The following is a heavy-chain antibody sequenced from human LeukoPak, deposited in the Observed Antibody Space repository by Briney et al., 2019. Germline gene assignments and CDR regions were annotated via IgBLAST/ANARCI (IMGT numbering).Heavy chain of an antibody. Sequence: GGSLRLSCAASGFTFSNYDMDWVRQAPGKGLEWVSYIRSSGSTIYYADSVKGRFTISRDNAKNSLYLQMNSLRAEDTAVYYCARRLSSSWGFDYWGPGTLVTVSS. CDR3: ARRLSSSWGFDY. V-gene: IGHV3-48*03. CDR1: GFTFSNYD. J-gene: IGHJ4*02. CDR2: IRSSGSTI. D-gene: IGHD6-6*01.